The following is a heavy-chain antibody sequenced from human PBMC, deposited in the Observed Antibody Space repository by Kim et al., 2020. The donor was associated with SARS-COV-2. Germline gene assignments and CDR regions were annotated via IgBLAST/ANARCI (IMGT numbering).Heavy chain of an antibody. Sequence: ASVKVSCKASGYTFTSYSIHWVRQAPGHGLEWMGLINPTYGSTSYAQKFQGRVTMTRDTSTSTVYMELSSLRSEDTAVYYCARQIYYYCSGARWFGPWGQ. D-gene: IGHD3-10*01. J-gene: IGHJ5*02. V-gene: IGHV1-46*01. CDR2: INPTYGST. CDR1: GYTFTSYS. CDR3: ARQIYYYCSGARWFGP.